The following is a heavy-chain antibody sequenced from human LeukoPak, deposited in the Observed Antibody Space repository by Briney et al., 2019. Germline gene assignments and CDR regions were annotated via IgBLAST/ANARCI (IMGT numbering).Heavy chain of an antibody. CDR1: GFTFSSYG. J-gene: IGHJ4*02. Sequence: GGSLRLSCAASGFTFSSYGMHWVRQAPGKGLEWVAVISYDGSNKYYADSVKGRFTISRDNSKNTLYLQMNSLKTEDTAVYYCTTNAEIMVRGVIKDYWGQGTLVTVSS. V-gene: IGHV3-30*03. CDR2: ISYDGSNK. D-gene: IGHD3-10*01. CDR3: TTNAEIMVRGVIKDY.